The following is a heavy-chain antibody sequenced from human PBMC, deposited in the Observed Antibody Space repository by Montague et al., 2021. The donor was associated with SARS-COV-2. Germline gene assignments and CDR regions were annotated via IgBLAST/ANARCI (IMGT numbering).Heavy chain of an antibody. J-gene: IGHJ4*02. D-gene: IGHD6-19*01. CDR2: ISISGST. CDR1: FFSLRRGRSY. CDR3: ARDIAVAGLFDY. Sequence: TLSLTCTASFFSLRRGRSYWSWIRQPAGKGLEWIGRISISGSTNYNPSLKSRVTISVDTSKNQFSLKLSSVAAADTAVYYCARDIAVAGLFDYWGQGTLVTVSS. V-gene: IGHV4-61*02.